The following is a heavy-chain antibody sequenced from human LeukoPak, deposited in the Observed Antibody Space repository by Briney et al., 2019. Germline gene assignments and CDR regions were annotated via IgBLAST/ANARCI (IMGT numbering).Heavy chain of an antibody. CDR2: ISGTGGAT. CDR3: AKDPRDRYGTNWFVS. Sequence: AGGSLRLSCVASGFSFGNYAMSWVRQAPGKGLQWVSQISGTGGATWYAGFARDRFTISRDNSKKTLYLQMSGLRVEDTAMYYCAKDPRDRYGTNWFVSWGQGTLLIVSS. D-gene: IGHD5-18*01. V-gene: IGHV3-23*01. CDR1: GFSFGNYA. J-gene: IGHJ5*01.